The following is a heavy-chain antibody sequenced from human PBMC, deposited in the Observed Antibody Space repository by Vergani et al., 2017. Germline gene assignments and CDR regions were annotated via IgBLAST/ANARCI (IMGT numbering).Heavy chain of an antibody. CDR3: ARIYGGKAYFDY. D-gene: IGHD4-23*01. V-gene: IGHV4-39*01. Sequence: QVQLQESGPGLVKPSETLSLTCTVSGGSISSSSYYWGWIRQPPGKGLEWIGSIYYSGSTYYNPSLKSRVTISVDTSKNQFSLKLSSVTAADTAVYYCARIYGGKAYFDYWGQGTLVTVSS. CDR1: GGSISSSSYY. J-gene: IGHJ4*02. CDR2: IYYSGST.